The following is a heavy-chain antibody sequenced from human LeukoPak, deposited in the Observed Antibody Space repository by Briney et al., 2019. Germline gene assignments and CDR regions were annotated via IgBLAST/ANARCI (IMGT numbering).Heavy chain of an antibody. D-gene: IGHD5-12*01. Sequence: SVKVSCKASGGTFSSYAISWVRQAPGQGLEWMGGIIPILGTANYAHKLQGRVTNTTDESTTTAYMELSSLRSEDTAVYYCASHGGGYDYAGAAGNWFDPWGQGTLVTVSS. CDR1: GGTFSSYA. CDR3: ASHGGGYDYAGAAGNWFDP. J-gene: IGHJ5*02. V-gene: IGHV1-69*05. CDR2: IIPILGTA.